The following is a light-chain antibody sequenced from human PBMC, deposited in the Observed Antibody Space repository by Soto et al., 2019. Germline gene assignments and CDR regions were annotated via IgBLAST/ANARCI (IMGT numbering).Light chain of an antibody. CDR1: QSIRSY. V-gene: IGKV3-11*01. Sequence: EIVLTQSPATLSLSPGERSTLSCRASQSIRSYLAWFQHNPGHAPRLLIYDASNMATGIQARFSGSGSGSDFTLTISSLAPEDFAVYYCHHLSNWLTFGGGTKVAIK. J-gene: IGKJ4*01. CDR3: HHLSNWLT. CDR2: DAS.